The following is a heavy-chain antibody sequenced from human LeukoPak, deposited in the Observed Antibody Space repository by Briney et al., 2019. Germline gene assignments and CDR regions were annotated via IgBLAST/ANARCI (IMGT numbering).Heavy chain of an antibody. D-gene: IGHD1-26*01. CDR3: VRGGAGRTEDDVFDF. V-gene: IGHV3-21*01. J-gene: IGHJ3*01. CDR2: ISSGSSYI. CDR1: GFTFSSYS. Sequence: GGSLRLSCAASGFTFSSYSMNWVRRAPGKGLEWGSSISSGSSYIYYADSVKGRLTISRDNAKNSLYLQMNSLRAEDTALYYCVRGGAGRTEDDVFDFWAPGTMVTVSS.